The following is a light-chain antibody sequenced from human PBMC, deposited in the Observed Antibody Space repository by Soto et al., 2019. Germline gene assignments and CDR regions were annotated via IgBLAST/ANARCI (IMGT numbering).Light chain of an antibody. J-gene: IGKJ1*01. CDR1: QSVASSY. CDR2: SAS. CDR3: HHFGSLPET. Sequence: EGVLTQSAGTLSLSPGERVTLSCRASQSVASSYLAWYQQKPGRAPRLLFYSASSRATGIPDRFSCSGSGTAFAFTISRLYPEDFAVYYCHHFGSLPETFGQGTNVE. V-gene: IGKV3-20*01.